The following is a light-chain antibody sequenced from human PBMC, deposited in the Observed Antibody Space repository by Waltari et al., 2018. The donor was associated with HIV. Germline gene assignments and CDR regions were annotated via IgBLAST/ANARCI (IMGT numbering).Light chain of an antibody. CDR1: RRDVGGCNL. V-gene: IGLV2-23*02. Sequence: QSALTQPASVSGSPGQSITISCPGTRRDVGGCNLFPLYPQPRGKAPQLMVYDVSKRPSGVSNRFSGSKSGNTASLTISGLQAEDEADYYCCSHAGSSIYVFGTGTKVTVL. CDR2: DVS. J-gene: IGLJ1*01. CDR3: CSHAGSSIYV.